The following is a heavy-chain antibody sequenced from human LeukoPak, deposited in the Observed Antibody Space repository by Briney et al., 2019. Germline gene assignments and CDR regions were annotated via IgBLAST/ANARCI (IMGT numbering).Heavy chain of an antibody. CDR3: ARDAHSSGLGP. V-gene: IGHV3-33*08. Sequence: GGSLRLSCVGSGFTFGRYSMNWVRQAPAKGLEWVAVIWYDGSNKYYADSVKGRFTISRDNSKNTLYLQMNSLRAEDTAVYYCARDAHSSGLGPWGQGTLVTVSS. CDR2: IWYDGSNK. D-gene: IGHD6-19*01. J-gene: IGHJ5*02. CDR1: GFTFGRYS.